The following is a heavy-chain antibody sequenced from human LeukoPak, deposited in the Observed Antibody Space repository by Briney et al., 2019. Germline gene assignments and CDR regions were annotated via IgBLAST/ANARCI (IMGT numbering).Heavy chain of an antibody. CDR3: ARVAEGYGMDV. J-gene: IGHJ6*02. CDR2: ISSSSSYI. Sequence: GGSLRLSCAASGFTFSSYSMNWVRQAPGKGLEWVSSISSSSSYIYYADSVKGRFTISRENAKNSLYLQMNSLRAGDTAVYYCARVAEGYGMDVWGQGITVTVSS. V-gene: IGHV3-21*01. CDR1: GFTFSSYS.